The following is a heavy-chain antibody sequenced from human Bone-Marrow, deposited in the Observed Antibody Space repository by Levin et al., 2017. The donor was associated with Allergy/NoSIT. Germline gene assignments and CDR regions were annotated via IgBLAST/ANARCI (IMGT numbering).Heavy chain of an antibody. D-gene: IGHD3-3*01. CDR3: ASIPGSLGWSIYFDH. CDR2: IYPGGGT. Sequence: GGSLRLSCAASGFTVSSNLMSWVRQTPGKGPEWVSNIYPGGGTYHADSVKGRFTISRDNAKNTLYLQMNSLRAEDTAVYYCASIPGSLGWSIYFDHWGQGTLVTVSS. V-gene: IGHV3-53*01. J-gene: IGHJ4*02. CDR1: GFTVSSNL.